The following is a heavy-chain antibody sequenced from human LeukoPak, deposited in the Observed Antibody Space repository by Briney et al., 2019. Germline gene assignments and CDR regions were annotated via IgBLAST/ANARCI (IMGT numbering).Heavy chain of an antibody. CDR1: GFTFSNAW. J-gene: IGHJ3*02. V-gene: IGHV3-15*01. CDR3: ARRVYNRNDDPAFDI. CDR2: IKSKTDGGTT. D-gene: IGHD1-20*01. Sequence: PGGSLRLSCAASGFTFSNAWMSWVRQAPGKGLEWVGRIKSKTDGGTTDYAAPVKGRFTISRDDSKNTLYLQMNSLKTEDTAVYYCARRVYNRNDDPAFDIWGQGTLVTVSS.